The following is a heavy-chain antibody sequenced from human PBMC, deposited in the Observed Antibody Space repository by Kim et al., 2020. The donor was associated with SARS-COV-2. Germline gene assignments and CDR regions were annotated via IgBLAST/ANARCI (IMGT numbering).Heavy chain of an antibody. CDR1: GGSISSYY. Sequence: SETLSLTCTVSGGSISSYYWSWIRQPPGKGLEWIGYIYYSGSTNYNPSLKSRVTISVDTSKNQFSLKLSSVTAADTAVYYCARVKTTYPLGYCSGGSCLGVRYFDYWGQGTLVTVSS. V-gene: IGHV4-59*13. CDR3: ARVKTTYPLGYCSGGSCLGVRYFDY. CDR2: IYYSGST. D-gene: IGHD2-15*01. J-gene: IGHJ4*02.